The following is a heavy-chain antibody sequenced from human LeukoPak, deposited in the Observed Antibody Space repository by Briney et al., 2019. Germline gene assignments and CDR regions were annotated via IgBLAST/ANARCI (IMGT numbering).Heavy chain of an antibody. D-gene: IGHD2-2*01. J-gene: IGHJ6*04. CDR1: GFTFSSYA. CDR3: ASMQVYCSSTSCYDIGMDV. CDR2: ISYDGSNK. V-gene: IGHV3-30-3*01. Sequence: GGFLRLSCAASGFTFSSYAMHWVRQAPGKGLEWVAVISYDGSNKYYADSVKGRFTISRDNSKNTLYLQMNSLRAEDTAVYYCASMQVYCSSTSCYDIGMDVWGKGTTVTVSS.